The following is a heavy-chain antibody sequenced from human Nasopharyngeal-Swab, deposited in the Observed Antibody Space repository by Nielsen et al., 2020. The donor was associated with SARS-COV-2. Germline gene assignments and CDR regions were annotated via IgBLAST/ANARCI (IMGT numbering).Heavy chain of an antibody. CDR3: AKDQGGSSWYGGAYYYYGMDV. Sequence: GGSLRLSCAASGFTFSSYAMSRVRQAPGKELEWVSAISGSGGSTYYADSVKGRFTISRDNSKNTLYLQMNSLRAEDTAVYYCAKDQGGSSWYGGAYYYYGMDVWGQGTTVTVSS. D-gene: IGHD6-13*01. CDR1: GFTFSSYA. CDR2: ISGSGGST. J-gene: IGHJ6*02. V-gene: IGHV3-23*01.